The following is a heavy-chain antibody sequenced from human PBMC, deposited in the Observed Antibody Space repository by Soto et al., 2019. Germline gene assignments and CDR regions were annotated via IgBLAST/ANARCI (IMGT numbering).Heavy chain of an antibody. CDR1: GGSISSYC. D-gene: IGHD3-9*01. CDR3: ATKNPSGIYYNFLPASGARYYYVRKV. J-gene: IGHJ6*04. V-gene: IGHV4-59*01. Sequence: LEILSLTCTVSGGSISSYCWSWIRQPPGKGLEWIGYIYYSGSTNYNPSLKSRVNISVDTSKNQFSMKLSSVTAADTAVYYCATKNPSGIYYNFLPASGARYYYVRKVGAKGTRVTVSS. CDR2: IYYSGST.